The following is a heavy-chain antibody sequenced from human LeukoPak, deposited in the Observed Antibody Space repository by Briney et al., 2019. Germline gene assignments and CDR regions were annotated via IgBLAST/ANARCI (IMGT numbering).Heavy chain of an antibody. V-gene: IGHV3-66*04. CDR1: GFSVSSNH. Sequence: PGGSLRLSCAASGFSVSSNHMSWVRQAPGKGLEWVSVFYSGGSTYYADSVKGRFTISRDNSKNTLYLQMNSLRAEDTAVYYCARQTPFDYWGQGTLVTVSS. J-gene: IGHJ4*02. CDR3: ARQTPFDY. CDR2: FYSGGST.